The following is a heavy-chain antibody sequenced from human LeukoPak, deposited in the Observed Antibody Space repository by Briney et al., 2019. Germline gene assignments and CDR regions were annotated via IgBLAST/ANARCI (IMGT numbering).Heavy chain of an antibody. CDR1: GYTFTSYD. V-gene: IGHV1-46*01. Sequence: ASVKVSCKASGYTFTSYDINWVRQATGQGLEWMGIINPSGGSTSYAQKFQGRVTMTRDTSTSTVYMELSSLRSEDTAVYYCARDQGYCSSTSCYGVYYFDYWGQGTQVTVSS. D-gene: IGHD2-2*01. J-gene: IGHJ4*02. CDR3: ARDQGYCSSTSCYGVYYFDY. CDR2: INPSGGST.